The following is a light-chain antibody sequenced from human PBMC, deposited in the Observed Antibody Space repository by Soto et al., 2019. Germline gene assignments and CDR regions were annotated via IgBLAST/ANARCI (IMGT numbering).Light chain of an antibody. Sequence: EIHMTQSPSSLSASVGYRVTIVCRASQNINNYLSWYQQRLGKAPKLLIYAASSLQSGVPSRFSGSGSGTDVSLTISSLQTEDFATYYCQQSYSTPRTFGQGTKVDIK. CDR2: AAS. CDR3: QQSYSTPRT. J-gene: IGKJ1*01. V-gene: IGKV1-39*01. CDR1: QNINNY.